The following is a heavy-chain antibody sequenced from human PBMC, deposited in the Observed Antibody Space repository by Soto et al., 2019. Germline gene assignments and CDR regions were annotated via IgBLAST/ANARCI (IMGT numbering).Heavy chain of an antibody. CDR1: GFTFSNYW. Sequence: PGGSLRLSCAASGFTFSNYWMNWVRQARGKGLEWVANIKEDGSYKNYVDSVKGRFTISRDNAKNALYLQINSLRAEDTAVYYCVRGTLNPGLDNWGQGTLVTVSS. CDR3: VRGTLNPGLDN. J-gene: IGHJ4*02. D-gene: IGHD1-7*01. CDR2: IKEDGSYK. V-gene: IGHV3-7*03.